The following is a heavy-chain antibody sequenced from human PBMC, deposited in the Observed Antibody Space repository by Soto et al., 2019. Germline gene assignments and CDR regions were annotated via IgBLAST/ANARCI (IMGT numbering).Heavy chain of an antibody. CDR2: IYWNDDK. CDR1: GFSLSTSGVG. J-gene: IGHJ4*02. V-gene: IGHV2-5*01. Sequence: GSGPTLVNPTQTLTLTCTFSGFSLSTSGVGVGWIRQPPGKALEWLALIYWNDDKRYSPSLKSRLTITKDTSKNQVVLTMTNMEPVDTPTYYCAHVKPQWYYVFWSGYYPGYYFDYGGQGTLVTVSS. D-gene: IGHD3-3*01. CDR3: AHVKPQWYYVFWSGYYPGYYFDY.